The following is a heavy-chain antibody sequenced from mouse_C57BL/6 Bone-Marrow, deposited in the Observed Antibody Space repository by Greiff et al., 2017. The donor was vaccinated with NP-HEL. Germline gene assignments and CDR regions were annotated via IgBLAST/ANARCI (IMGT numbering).Heavy chain of an antibody. V-gene: IGHV3-6*01. CDR3: ARDPITTVVADDWYFDV. CDR1: GYSITSGYY. D-gene: IGHD1-1*01. CDR2: ISYDGSN. Sequence: EVHLVESGPGLVKPSQSLSLTCSVTGYSITSGYYWNWIRQFPGNKLEWMGYISYDGSNNYNPSLKNRISITRDTSKNQFFLKLNSVTTEDTATYYCARDPITTVVADDWYFDVWGTGTTVTVSS. J-gene: IGHJ1*03.